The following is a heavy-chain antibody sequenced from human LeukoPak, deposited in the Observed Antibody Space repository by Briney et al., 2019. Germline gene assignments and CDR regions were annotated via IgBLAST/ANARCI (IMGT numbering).Heavy chain of an antibody. V-gene: IGHV1-18*03. Sequence: ASVKVACKASGYTFTGYYMHWVRQAPGQGLEWMGWISAYNGNTNYAQKLQGRVTMTTDTSTSTAYMELRSLRSDDMAVYYCARCGGVYDSSGSDYWGQGTLVTVSS. CDR1: GYTFTGYY. CDR3: ARCGGVYDSSGSDY. CDR2: ISAYNGNT. D-gene: IGHD3-22*01. J-gene: IGHJ4*02.